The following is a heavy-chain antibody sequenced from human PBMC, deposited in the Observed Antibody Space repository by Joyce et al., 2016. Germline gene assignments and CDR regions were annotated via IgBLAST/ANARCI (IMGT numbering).Heavy chain of an antibody. CDR1: GGTFSRYA. CDR2: IIPLFGTP. Sequence: QVHLVQSGSEVKKHESSVKVSCKASGGTFSRYAITWVRQAPGQGLEWRGGIIPLFGTPNYPQRFRDRVTITADDSTATAYINLRSLRSEDTAVYYCARGHSYFYNTSGYYAFDLWGQGTMVTVSS. CDR3: ARGHSYFYNTSGYYAFDL. D-gene: IGHD3-22*01. V-gene: IGHV1-69*12. J-gene: IGHJ3*01.